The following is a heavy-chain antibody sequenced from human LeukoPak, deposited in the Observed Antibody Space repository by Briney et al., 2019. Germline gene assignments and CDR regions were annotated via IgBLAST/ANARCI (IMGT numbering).Heavy chain of an antibody. CDR1: GGSISSSSYY. V-gene: IGHV4-39*01. Sequence: SETLSLTCTVSGGSISSSSYYWGWIRQPPGKGLEWIGSIYYSGSTYYNPSLKSRVTISVDTSKNQFSLKLSSVTAADTAVYYWGRHQIAVGYFDYWGQGTLVTVS. CDR2: IYYSGST. D-gene: IGHD2-2*01. J-gene: IGHJ4*02. CDR3: GRHQIAVGYFDY.